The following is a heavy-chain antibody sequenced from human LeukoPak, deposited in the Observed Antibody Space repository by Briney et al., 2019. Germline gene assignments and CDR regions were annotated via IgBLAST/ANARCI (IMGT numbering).Heavy chain of an antibody. V-gene: IGHV3-53*01. CDR1: GFTVSTNY. CDR3: AREKEDYYYMDV. Sequence: GGSLRLSCAASGFTVSTNYMSWVRQAPGKGLEWVSVIYRGGRTFYADSVKGRFTISRDNSKNTLYLQMHSPRAEDTAVYYCAREKEDYYYMDVWGKGTTVTVSS. CDR2: IYRGGRT. J-gene: IGHJ6*03.